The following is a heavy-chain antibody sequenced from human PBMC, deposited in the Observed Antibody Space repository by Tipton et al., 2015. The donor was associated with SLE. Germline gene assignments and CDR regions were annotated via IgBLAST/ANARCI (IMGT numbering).Heavy chain of an antibody. CDR3: AKWTRGFDY. J-gene: IGHJ4*02. CDR2: IYYSGNT. Sequence: TLSLTCTVSGGSISSSDFYWAWIRQPPGKGLEWIGSIYYSGNTYYNPSLKSRVTISVDTSKNQFSLRLNSVSAADTAVYYCAKWTRGFDYWGQGTLVTVSS. CDR1: GGSISSSDFY. D-gene: IGHD2-8*01. V-gene: IGHV4-39*07.